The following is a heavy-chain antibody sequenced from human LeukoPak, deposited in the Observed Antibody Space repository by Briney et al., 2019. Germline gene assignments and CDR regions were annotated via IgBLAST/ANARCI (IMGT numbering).Heavy chain of an antibody. Sequence: SETLSLTCTVSGGSISSSSYYWGWIRQPPGKGLEWIGSIYYSGSTYYNPSLKSRVTISVDTSKNQFSLKLSSVTAADTAVYYCARALKSYWYFDLWGRGTLVTVSS. CDR2: IYYSGST. J-gene: IGHJ2*01. V-gene: IGHV4-39*07. CDR3: ARALKSYWYFDL. CDR1: GGSISSSSYY.